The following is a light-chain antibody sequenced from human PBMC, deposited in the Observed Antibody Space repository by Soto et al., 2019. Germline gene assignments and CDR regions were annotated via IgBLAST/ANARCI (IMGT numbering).Light chain of an antibody. Sequence: AIQMTQSPSSLSASVGDRVTITCRASQGIRDDLGWYQQKPGKAPKLLIYAASHLQSGVPSRFSGSGSGADFTLTITSLQPEDFATYYCLQDYSYPLTFGGGTKVEIK. CDR3: LQDYSYPLT. V-gene: IGKV1-6*01. CDR2: AAS. CDR1: QGIRDD. J-gene: IGKJ4*01.